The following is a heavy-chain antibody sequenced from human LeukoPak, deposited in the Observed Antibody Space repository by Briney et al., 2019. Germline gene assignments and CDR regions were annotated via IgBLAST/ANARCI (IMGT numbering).Heavy chain of an antibody. D-gene: IGHD2-15*01. CDR3: AKVVARDIVVVVAATYYFDY. CDR1: GFTFSSYA. CDR2: ISGSGGST. J-gene: IGHJ4*02. V-gene: IGHV3-23*01. Sequence: GGSLRLSCAASGFTFSSYAMSWVRQAPGKGLEWVSAISGSGGSTYYADSVKGRFTISIDNSKNLLYLQMNSLRAEDTAVYYCAKVVARDIVVVVAATYYFDYWGEGTLVTVSS.